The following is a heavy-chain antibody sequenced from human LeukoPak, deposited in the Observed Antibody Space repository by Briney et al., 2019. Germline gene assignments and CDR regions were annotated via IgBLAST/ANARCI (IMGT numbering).Heavy chain of an antibody. J-gene: IGHJ3*02. CDR1: GGSISSSSYY. V-gene: IGHV4-61*02. CDR2: IYTSGST. D-gene: IGHD3-3*01. CDR3: AREHDTYYDFWSGYYTGAFDI. Sequence: SETLSLTCTVSGGSISSSSYYWGWIRQPAGKGLEWIGRIYTSGSTNYNPSLKSRVTMSVDTSKNQFSLKLSSVTAADTAVYYCAREHDTYYDFWSGYYTGAFDIWGQGTMVTVSS.